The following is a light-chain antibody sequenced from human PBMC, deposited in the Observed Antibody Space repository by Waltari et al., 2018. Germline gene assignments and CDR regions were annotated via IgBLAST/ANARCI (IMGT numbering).Light chain of an antibody. V-gene: IGKV3-11*01. J-gene: IGKJ2*01. Sequence: ETVLTQSPVTLSLSPGERATLSCKASQTVRSFLAWYQQRPGQAPRLLIYDASNRATGIPDRFSGSGSGTDFTLTISRLEPEDSAVYYCQQRDNWPPRYPFGQGTKLEIK. CDR1: QTVRSF. CDR3: QQRDNWPPRYP. CDR2: DAS.